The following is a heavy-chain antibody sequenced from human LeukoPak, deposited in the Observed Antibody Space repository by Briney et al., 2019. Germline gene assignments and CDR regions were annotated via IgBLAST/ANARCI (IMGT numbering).Heavy chain of an antibody. CDR3: ARGSIAAPGTLDY. D-gene: IGHD6-13*01. J-gene: IGHJ4*02. CDR2: IYSGGST. V-gene: IGHV3-53*01. Sequence: GGSLRLSCAASGFTFSSYWMSWVRQAPGKGLEWVSVIYSGGSTYYADSVKGRFTISRDNSKDTLYLQMNSLRAEDTAVYFCARGSIAAPGTLDYWGQGTLVTVSS. CDR1: GFTFSSYW.